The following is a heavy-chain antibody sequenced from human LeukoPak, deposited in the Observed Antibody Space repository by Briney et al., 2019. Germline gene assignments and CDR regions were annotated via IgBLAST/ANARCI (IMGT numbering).Heavy chain of an antibody. CDR1: GYTFTSYD. Sequence: ASVKVSCKASGYTFTSYDINWVRQATGQGLEWMGWMNPNSGNTGYAQKFQGRVTMTRDTSTSTVYMELSSLRSEDTAVYYCARELGHYYGSGSYTGDWFDPWGQGTLVTVSS. V-gene: IGHV1-8*01. D-gene: IGHD3-10*01. J-gene: IGHJ5*02. CDR2: MNPNSGNT. CDR3: ARELGHYYGSGSYTGDWFDP.